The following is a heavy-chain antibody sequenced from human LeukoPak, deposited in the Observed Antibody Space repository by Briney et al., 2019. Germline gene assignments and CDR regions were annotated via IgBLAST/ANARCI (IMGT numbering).Heavy chain of an antibody. CDR1: GFTFSSHG. V-gene: IGHV3-30*18. Sequence: GRSLRLSCTASGFTFSSHGMHWVRQAPGKGLEWVAIISYDGSKKYYADSVKGQFTISRDNSKNTLYLQMNSLRAEDTAVYYCAKDYYDSSGYYYFDNWGQGTLVTVSS. D-gene: IGHD3-22*01. J-gene: IGHJ4*02. CDR3: AKDYYDSSGYYYFDN. CDR2: ISYDGSKK.